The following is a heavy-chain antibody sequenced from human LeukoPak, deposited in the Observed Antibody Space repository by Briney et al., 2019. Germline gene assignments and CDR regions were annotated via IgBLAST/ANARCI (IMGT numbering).Heavy chain of an antibody. V-gene: IGHV3-23*01. J-gene: IGHJ4*02. Sequence: GGSLRLSCAASGFTFTNHAMSWVRQAPGKGLEWVSSIGSGGSTYHADSVKGRFTISRDNSKNMPYLQMNSLRAEDTAVYYCAKRVSGSYRDYYFDYWGQGTLVTVSS. D-gene: IGHD1-26*01. CDR1: GFTFTNHA. CDR3: AKRVSGSYRDYYFDY. CDR2: IGSGGST.